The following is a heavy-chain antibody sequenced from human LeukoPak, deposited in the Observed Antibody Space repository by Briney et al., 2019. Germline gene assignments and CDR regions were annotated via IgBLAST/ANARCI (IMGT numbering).Heavy chain of an antibody. V-gene: IGHV3-21*01. J-gene: IGHJ4*02. Sequence: PGGSLRLSCAASGFTFSNYAMSWVRQAPGKGLEWVSSISSSSSYIYYADSVKGRFTISRDNAKNSLYLQMNSLRAEDTAVYYCAREGYNYGTSIDYWGQGTLVTVSS. CDR3: AREGYNYGTSIDY. D-gene: IGHD5-18*01. CDR1: GFTFSNYA. CDR2: ISSSSSYI.